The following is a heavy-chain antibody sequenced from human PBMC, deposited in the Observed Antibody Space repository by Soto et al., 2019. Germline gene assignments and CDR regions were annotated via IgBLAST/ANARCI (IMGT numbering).Heavy chain of an antibody. Sequence: ASVKVSCKASGGTFSSYAISWVRQAPGQGLEWMGGIIPIFGTANYAQKFQGRVTITADESTSTAYMELSSLRSEDTAVYYCASNYDSSGYYYYFDYWGQGTLVTISS. CDR1: GGTFSSYA. D-gene: IGHD3-22*01. CDR2: IIPIFGTA. CDR3: ASNYDSSGYYYYFDY. J-gene: IGHJ4*02. V-gene: IGHV1-69*13.